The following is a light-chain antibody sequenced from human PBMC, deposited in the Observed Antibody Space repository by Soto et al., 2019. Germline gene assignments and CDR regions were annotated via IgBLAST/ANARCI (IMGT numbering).Light chain of an antibody. CDR1: NIGSET. Sequence: SYELTQPPSVSVAPGKTARITCGGDNIGSETVHWYQQKPGQAPVLFIYYDSGRPSGIPERFSGSNSGNTATLTISRVEAGDEADYYCQVWDSRTVVFGGGTKVTVL. CDR2: YDS. V-gene: IGLV3-21*04. J-gene: IGLJ2*01. CDR3: QVWDSRTVV.